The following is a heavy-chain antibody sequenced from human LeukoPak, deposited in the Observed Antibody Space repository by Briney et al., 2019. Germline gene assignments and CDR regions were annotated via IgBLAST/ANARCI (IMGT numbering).Heavy chain of an antibody. CDR3: ARDGLITIFDY. J-gene: IGHJ4*02. CDR2: ISYGGSNK. CDR1: GFTFSSYA. Sequence: PGGSLRLSCAASGFTFSSYAMHWVRQAPGKGLEWVAVISYGGSNKYYADSVKGRFTISRDNSKNTLYLQMNSLRAEDTAVYYCARDGLITIFDYWGQGTLVTVSS. V-gene: IGHV3-30-3*01. D-gene: IGHD3-16*01.